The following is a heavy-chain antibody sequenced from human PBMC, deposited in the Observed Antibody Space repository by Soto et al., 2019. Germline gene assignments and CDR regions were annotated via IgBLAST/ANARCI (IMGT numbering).Heavy chain of an antibody. Sequence: XGSLRLSCAASVFTLGSYAMHCVRQAPGKWLEWVAVISYDGSKKYYADSVKGRFTISRDNSNNTLYLQMNNLRPEDTAVNYCARGVLTHLGGFEFWGHVTLVTVSS. D-gene: IGHD3-16*01. CDR3: ARGVLTHLGGFEF. CDR1: VFTLGSYA. J-gene: IGHJ4*01. V-gene: IGHV3-30-3*01. CDR2: ISYDGSKK.